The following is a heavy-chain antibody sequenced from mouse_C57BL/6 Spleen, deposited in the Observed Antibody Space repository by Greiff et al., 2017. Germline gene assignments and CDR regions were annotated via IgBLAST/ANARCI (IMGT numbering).Heavy chain of an antibody. Sequence: QVQLKESGAELVKPGASVKISCKASGYAFSSYWMNWVKQRPGKGLEWIGQIYPCDGDTHYNRKFKGKATLTADKSSSTAYMQLSSLTSEDSAVYFCARSPEGPFDDWGPGTTLTVSS. CDR1: GYAFSSYW. V-gene: IGHV1-80*01. J-gene: IGHJ2*01. CDR2: IYPCDGDT. CDR3: ARSPEGPFDD.